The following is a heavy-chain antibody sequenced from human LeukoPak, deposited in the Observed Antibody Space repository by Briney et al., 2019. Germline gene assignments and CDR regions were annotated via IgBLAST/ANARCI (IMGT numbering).Heavy chain of an antibody. D-gene: IGHD3-10*01. V-gene: IGHV4-34*01. CDR1: GGSFSGYY. CDR2: INHSGST. J-gene: IGHJ4*02. CDR3: ARAPHLYGSGSYSYYFDY. Sequence: SGTLSLTCAVYGGSFSGYYWSWIRRPPGKGLEWIGEINHSGSTNYNPSLKSRVTISVDTSKNQFSVKLNSVTAADTALYYCARAPHLYGSGSYSYYFDYWGQGILV.